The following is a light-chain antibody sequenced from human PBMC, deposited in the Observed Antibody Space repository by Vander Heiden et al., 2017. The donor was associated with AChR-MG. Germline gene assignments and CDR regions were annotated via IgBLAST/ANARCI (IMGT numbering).Light chain of an antibody. J-gene: IGLJ2*01. Sequence: QSVLTQPPSASGTPGQRVTIYCSGSSSNLGSTYVYWYQQLPGTAPKLLIYRNYQRPSGVPDRFSGSKSGTSASLAISGLRSDDEADYYCAAWDDSLSVVVFGGGTKLTVL. V-gene: IGLV1-47*01. CDR1: SSNLGSTY. CDR2: RNY. CDR3: AAWDDSLSVVV.